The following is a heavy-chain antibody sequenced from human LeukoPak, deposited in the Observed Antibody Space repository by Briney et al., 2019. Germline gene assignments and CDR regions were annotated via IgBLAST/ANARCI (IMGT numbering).Heavy chain of an antibody. J-gene: IGHJ4*02. V-gene: IGHV1-46*01. CDR1: GYTFTSYY. CDR2: INPSGGSP. D-gene: IGHD3-10*01. Sequence: GASVKVSCKASGYTFTSYYMHWVRQAPGQGLEWMGIINPSGGSPSYAQKFQGRVTMTRDTSTSTLYMDLRSLRSDDTAIYYCARDSPDGSGTYYNDSPDYWGQGTLVTVSS. CDR3: ARDSPDGSGTYYNDSPDY.